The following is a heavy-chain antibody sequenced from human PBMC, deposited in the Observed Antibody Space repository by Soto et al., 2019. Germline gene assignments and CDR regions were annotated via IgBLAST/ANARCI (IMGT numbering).Heavy chain of an antibody. CDR2: ISAYNGNT. Sequence: ASVKVSCKASGYTFTSYGISWVRQAPGQGLEWMGWISAYNGNTNYAQKLQGRVTMTTDTSTSTAYMELRSLRSDDTAVDYCARYSCSSASCYRDDAFDIWGQGTMVTVSS. D-gene: IGHD2-2*02. CDR1: GYTFTSYG. J-gene: IGHJ3*02. CDR3: ARYSCSSASCYRDDAFDI. V-gene: IGHV1-18*01.